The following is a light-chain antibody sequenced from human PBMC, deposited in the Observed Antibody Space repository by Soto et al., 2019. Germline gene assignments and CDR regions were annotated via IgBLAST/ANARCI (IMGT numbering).Light chain of an antibody. CDR1: QSISSW. CDR2: DAS. V-gene: IGKV1-5*01. J-gene: IGKJ1*01. Sequence: DIQMTQSPSTLSASVGDRVTITCRASQSISSWLAWYQQKPGKAPKLMIYDASSLESGVPSRFSGSGSGTEFTLNNSGLHPDDFATYYCQQYNSDSGTFGQGTKMEIK. CDR3: QQYNSDSGT.